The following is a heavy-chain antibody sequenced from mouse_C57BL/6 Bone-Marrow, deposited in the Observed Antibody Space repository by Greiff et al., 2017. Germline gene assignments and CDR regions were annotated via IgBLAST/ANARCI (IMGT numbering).Heavy chain of an antibody. CDR2: IDPSDSYT. V-gene: IGHV1-69*01. J-gene: IGHJ4*01. Sequence: QVQLQQPGAELVMPGASVKLSCKASGYTFTSYWMHWVKQRPGQGLEWIGQIDPSDSYTNYNQKCKGKSTLTVDKSSSTAYMQLSSLTSEDSAVYYCAREYPYAMDYWGRGTAVTVSS. D-gene: IGHD5-1*01. CDR3: AREYPYAMDY. CDR1: GYTFTSYW.